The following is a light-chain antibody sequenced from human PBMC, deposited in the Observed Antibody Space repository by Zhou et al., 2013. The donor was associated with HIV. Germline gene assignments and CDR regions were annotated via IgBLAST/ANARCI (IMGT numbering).Light chain of an antibody. CDR2: KAS. CDR3: QQYNTYPIT. Sequence: IQLTQSPSSLSASVGDRVTITCRASQSIGNWLAWYHQKPGKAPKLLIYKASNLESGVPSRFSGSGSGTEFTLTISSLQPDEFATYYCQQYNTYPITFGQGTRLEI. CDR1: QSIGNW. V-gene: IGKV1-5*03. J-gene: IGKJ5*01.